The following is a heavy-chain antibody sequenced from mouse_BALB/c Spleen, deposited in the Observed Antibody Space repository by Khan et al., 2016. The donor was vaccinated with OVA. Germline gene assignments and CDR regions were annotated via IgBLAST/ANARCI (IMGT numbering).Heavy chain of an antibody. CDR1: GYSITSDYA. Sequence: EVQLQESGPGLVKPSQSLSLTCTVTGYSITSDYAWNWIRQFPGNRLEWMGYINYSGSTSKKPSLKSRLSITRDTSRNQFFLQLNSVTTEDTATYYCVRGTSYWGQGTLVTVSA. J-gene: IGHJ3*01. D-gene: IGHD3-3*01. V-gene: IGHV3-2*02. CDR2: INYSGST. CDR3: VRGTSY.